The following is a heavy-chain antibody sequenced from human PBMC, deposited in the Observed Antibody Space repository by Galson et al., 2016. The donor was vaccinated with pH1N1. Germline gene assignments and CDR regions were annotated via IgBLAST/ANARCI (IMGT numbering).Heavy chain of an antibody. CDR1: GFTFTAFT. J-gene: IGHJ4*02. Sequence: SLRLSCAASGFTFTAFTMNWVRQAPGKGLEWVSYISGGSRVKNYADSVKGRLTISRANARNSLYLQMNGLRAEDTAVYYCARDLTRRGSLPGYYLDSWGQGALVTVSS. V-gene: IGHV3-48*04. CDR2: ISGGSRVK. D-gene: IGHD1-14*01. CDR3: ARDLTRRGSLPGYYLDS.